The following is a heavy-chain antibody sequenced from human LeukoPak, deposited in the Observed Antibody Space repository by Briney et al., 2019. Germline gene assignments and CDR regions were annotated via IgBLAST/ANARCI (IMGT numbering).Heavy chain of an antibody. V-gene: IGHV4-59*01. D-gene: IGHD2-15*01. CDR1: SASISTYY. Sequence: SETLSLTCTVSSASISTYYWGWIRQPPGKGLEWIGSIYYSGSTNYNPSLKSRVTISVDTSKNQFSLKLSSVTAADTAVYYCARGWRHDYWGQGTLVTVSS. CDR3: ARGWRHDY. J-gene: IGHJ4*02. CDR2: IYYSGST.